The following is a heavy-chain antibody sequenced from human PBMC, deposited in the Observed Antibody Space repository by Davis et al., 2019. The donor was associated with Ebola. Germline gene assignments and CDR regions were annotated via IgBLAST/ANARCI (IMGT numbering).Heavy chain of an antibody. V-gene: IGHV3-7*01. CDR1: GFTFSSYW. Sequence: GESLKISCAASGFTFSSYWMSWVRQAPGKGLEWVANIKQDGSEKYYVDSVKGRFTISRDNDKNSLSLQMNGLRAEDTAVYYCARDTTWIQLWLPAFDIWGQGTMVTVSS. CDR2: IKQDGSEK. CDR3: ARDTTWIQLWLPAFDI. J-gene: IGHJ3*02. D-gene: IGHD5-18*01.